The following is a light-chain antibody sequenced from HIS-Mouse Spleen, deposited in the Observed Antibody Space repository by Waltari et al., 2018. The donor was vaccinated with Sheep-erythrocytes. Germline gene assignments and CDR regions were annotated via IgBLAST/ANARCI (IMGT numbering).Light chain of an antibody. CDR1: SRDVGRYNL. Sequence: QSALTQPASVSGSPGQSITISCTGTSRDVGRYNLVSLYQPHPGKAPKLMIYEGSKRPSGVSNRFSGSKSGNTASLTISGLQAEDEADYYCCSYAGSFWVFGGGTKLTVL. CDR3: CSYAGSFWV. J-gene: IGLJ3*02. CDR2: EGS. V-gene: IGLV2-23*01.